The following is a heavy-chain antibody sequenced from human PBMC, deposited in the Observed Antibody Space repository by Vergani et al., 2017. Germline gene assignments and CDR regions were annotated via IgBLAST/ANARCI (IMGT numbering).Heavy chain of an antibody. CDR2: ISSSSSYI. D-gene: IGHD3-3*01. CDR3: ARDGKTYYDFWSGYPRFVYMDV. V-gene: IGHV3-21*01. CDR1: GFTFSSYS. J-gene: IGHJ6*03. Sequence: EVQLVESGGDLVKPGGSLRLSCAASGFTFSSYSMNWVRQAPGKGLEWVSSISSSSSYIYYADSVKGRFTISRDNAKNSLYLQMNSLRAEDTAVYYCARDGKTYYDFWSGYPRFVYMDVWGKGTTVTVSS.